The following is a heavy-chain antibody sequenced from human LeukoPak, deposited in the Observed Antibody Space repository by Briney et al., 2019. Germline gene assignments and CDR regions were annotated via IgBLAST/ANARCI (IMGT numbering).Heavy chain of an antibody. V-gene: IGHV3-7*01. CDR1: GFTFSHFW. D-gene: IGHD1-20*01. CDR3: VPLNWNPPGDFDR. J-gene: IGHJ4*02. Sequence: GGSLRLSCAASGFTFSHFWMHWVRQAPGKGLEWVANIKDDGSDRYYVDSVKGRFSISKDNAKNSLYLQMNSLRVEDTAVYYCVPLNWNPPGDFDRWGQGTLVTVSS. CDR2: IKDDGSDR.